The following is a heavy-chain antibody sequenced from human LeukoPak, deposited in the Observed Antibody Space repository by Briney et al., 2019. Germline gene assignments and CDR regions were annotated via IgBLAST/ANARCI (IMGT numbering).Heavy chain of an antibody. D-gene: IGHD3-22*01. J-gene: IGHJ4*02. Sequence: GGSLRLSCAASGFTFSSYSMNWVRQAPGKGLEWVSSISSSSSYIYYADSVKGRFTISRDNAKNSLYLQMNSLRAEDTAVYYCARGYYDSSGYYDLFEDWGQGTLVTVSS. V-gene: IGHV3-21*01. CDR1: GFTFSSYS. CDR2: ISSSSSYI. CDR3: ARGYYDSSGYYDLFED.